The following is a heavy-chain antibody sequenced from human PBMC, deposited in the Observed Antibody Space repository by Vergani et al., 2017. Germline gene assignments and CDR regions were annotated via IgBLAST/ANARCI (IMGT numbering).Heavy chain of an antibody. CDR3: ARDYWKGGYCSSTSCSLDY. CDR1: GGTFSSYA. CDR2: IIPIFGTA. Sequence: QVQLVQSGAEVKKPGSSVKVSCKASGGTFSSYAISWVRQAPGQGLEWMGGIIPIFGTAYYAQKFQGRVTITADDSASTAYMALSSLRSEDTAVYYCARDYWKGGYCSSTSCSLDYWGQGTLVTVSS. D-gene: IGHD2-2*01. V-gene: IGHV1-69*12. J-gene: IGHJ4*02.